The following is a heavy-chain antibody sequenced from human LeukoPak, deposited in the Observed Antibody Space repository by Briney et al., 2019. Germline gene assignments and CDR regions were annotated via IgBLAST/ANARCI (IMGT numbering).Heavy chain of an antibody. D-gene: IGHD2-8*01. J-gene: IGHJ5*02. CDR2: IWYDGSNK. CDR1: GFTFSSYG. V-gene: IGHV3-33*01. Sequence: PGGSLRLSCAASGFTFSSYGMHWVRQAPGKGLEWVAVIWYDGSNKYYADSVKGRFTISRDNSKNTLYLQMNSLRAEDTAVYYCARVSPDCTNGVCYTGWFDPWGQGTLVTVSS. CDR3: ARVSPDCTNGVCYTGWFDP.